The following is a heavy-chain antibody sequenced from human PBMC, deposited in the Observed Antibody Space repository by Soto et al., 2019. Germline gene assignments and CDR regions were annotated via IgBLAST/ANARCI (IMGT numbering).Heavy chain of an antibody. V-gene: IGHV4-4*07. Sequence: SETLSLTCTVSGASMNSYHWSWIRQPAGKGLEWIGHIHSSGSTNYNPSLKSRVTMSVDTSKDQFSLRLMSLTAADTAVYYCARDQGVAAAGITWFDPWGQGSLVTVSS. CDR2: IHSSGST. CDR3: ARDQGVAAAGITWFDP. CDR1: GASMNSYH. J-gene: IGHJ5*02. D-gene: IGHD6-13*01.